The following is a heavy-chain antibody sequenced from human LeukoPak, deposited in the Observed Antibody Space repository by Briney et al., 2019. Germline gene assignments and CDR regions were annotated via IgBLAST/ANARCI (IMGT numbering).Heavy chain of an antibody. D-gene: IGHD3-10*01. CDR1: GYTFTSYY. J-gene: IGHJ3*02. Sequence: EASVKVSCKASGYTFTSYYMHWVRQAPGQGLAWMGIINPSGGSTSYAQKFQGRVTMTRDTSTSTVYMELSSLRSEDTAVYYRARVRSRVRGAFDIWGQGTMVTVSS. V-gene: IGHV1-46*01. CDR3: ARVRSRVRGAFDI. CDR2: INPSGGST.